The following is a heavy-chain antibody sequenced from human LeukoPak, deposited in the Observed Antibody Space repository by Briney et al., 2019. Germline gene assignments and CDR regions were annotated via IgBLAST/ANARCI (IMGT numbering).Heavy chain of an antibody. V-gene: IGHV4-59*01. CDR1: GGSISSYY. CDR3: AREAGSFDY. J-gene: IGHJ4*02. D-gene: IGHD3-10*01. CDR2: IYYSGST. Sequence: SETLSLTCTVSGGSISSYYWSWIRQPPGEGLEWIGYIYYSGSTSYNPSLKSRVTISVDTSKNQFSLKLSSVTAADTAVYYCAREAGSFDYWGQGTLVTVSS.